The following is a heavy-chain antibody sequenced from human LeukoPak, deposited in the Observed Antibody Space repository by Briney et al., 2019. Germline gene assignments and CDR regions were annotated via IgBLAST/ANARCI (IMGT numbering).Heavy chain of an antibody. Sequence: GGSLRLSCAASGFTFSSYGMHWVRQAPGKGLEWVAFIRYDGSNKYYADSVKGRFTISRDNSKNTLYLQMNSLRAEDTAVYYCARGGSRQLLNFDYWGQGTLVTVSS. D-gene: IGHD2-2*01. CDR1: GFTFSSYG. J-gene: IGHJ4*02. CDR2: IRYDGSNK. CDR3: ARGGSRQLLNFDY. V-gene: IGHV3-30*02.